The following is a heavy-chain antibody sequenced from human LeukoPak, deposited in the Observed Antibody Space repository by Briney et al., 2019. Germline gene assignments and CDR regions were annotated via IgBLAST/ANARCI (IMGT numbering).Heavy chain of an antibody. CDR1: GYTFTSYD. CDR3: AREYYSSWYNYDYMDV. J-gene: IGHJ6*03. CDR2: MNPNSGNT. D-gene: IGHD6-13*01. Sequence: ASVKVSCKASGYTFTSYDINWVRQATGQGLEWMGWMNPNSGNTGYAQKFQGRVTITRNTSISTAYMELSSLRSEDTAVYYCAREYYSSWYNYDYMDVWGKGTTVTISS. V-gene: IGHV1-8*03.